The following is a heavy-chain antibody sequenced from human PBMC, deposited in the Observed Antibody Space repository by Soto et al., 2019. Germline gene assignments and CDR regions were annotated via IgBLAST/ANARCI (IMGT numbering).Heavy chain of an antibody. CDR2: ISNSFSDGNT. D-gene: IGHD2-21*01. J-gene: IGHJ4*02. Sequence: GGSLRLSCAASGFTFSNFAMNWVRQAPGKGLGWVSAISNSFSDGNTHYADSVKGRFTISRDNDKNTVFLEIDSLRAEDTAVYYCAKVYSPEGGNYFDHWGPGTLVTVSS. CDR3: AKVYSPEGGNYFDH. CDR1: GFTFSNFA. V-gene: IGHV3-23*01.